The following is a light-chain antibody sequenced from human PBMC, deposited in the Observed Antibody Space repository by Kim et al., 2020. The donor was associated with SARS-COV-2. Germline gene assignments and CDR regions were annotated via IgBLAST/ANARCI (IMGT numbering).Light chain of an antibody. V-gene: IGKV3-20*01. CDR2: GAS. CDR1: QSVSSSY. J-gene: IGKJ3*01. CDR3: QQYGSSPPIT. Sequence: PGERATLSCRASQSVSSSYLAWYLQKPGQAPRLLIYGASSRATGIPDRFSGSGSGTDFTLTISRLEPEDFAVYYCQQYGSSPPITFGPGTKVDIK.